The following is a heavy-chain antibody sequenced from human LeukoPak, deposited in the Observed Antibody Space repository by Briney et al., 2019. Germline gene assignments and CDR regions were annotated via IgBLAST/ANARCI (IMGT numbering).Heavy chain of an antibody. D-gene: IGHD3-10*01. Sequence: GGTLRLSCAASGFTFSSYGMSWVRQAPGKGLEWVSSISGSGGSTYYADSVKGRFTISRDNSKNTLYLQMNSLRAEDTAVYYWAKGSLYGSVPLDYWGQGTLVTVSS. V-gene: IGHV3-23*01. J-gene: IGHJ4*02. CDR1: GFTFSSYG. CDR3: AKGSLYGSVPLDY. CDR2: ISGSGGST.